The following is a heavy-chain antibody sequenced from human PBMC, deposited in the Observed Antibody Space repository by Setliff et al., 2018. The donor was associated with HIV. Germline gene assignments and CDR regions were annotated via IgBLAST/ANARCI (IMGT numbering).Heavy chain of an antibody. Sequence: ASVKVSCKASGYTFTSYYMPWVRQAPGQGLEWMGIINPSGGITSYAQKFQGRVTMTRDTSTSPVYMELGSLRSVDTAVYYCARNPRIAVAGTDYYYYMDVWGKGTTVTVSS. CDR1: GYTFTSYY. J-gene: IGHJ6*03. CDR2: INPSGGIT. CDR3: ARNPRIAVAGTDYYYYMDV. V-gene: IGHV1-46*01. D-gene: IGHD6-19*01.